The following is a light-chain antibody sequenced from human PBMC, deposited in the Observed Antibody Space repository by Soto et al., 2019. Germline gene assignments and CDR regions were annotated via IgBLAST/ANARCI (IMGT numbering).Light chain of an antibody. CDR3: SSKTSSRTPFV. V-gene: IGLV2-14*01. J-gene: IGLJ1*01. Sequence: QPVLTQPGPVGRSPGQSITISCTGTSSDVGGYNYVSWYQQHPGNAPRLMIYEVNNRPSGVPNRFSGSKSGNTASLTISGLQAEDEADYYCSSKTSSRTPFVFGTGTKVTVL. CDR2: EVN. CDR1: SSDVGGYNY.